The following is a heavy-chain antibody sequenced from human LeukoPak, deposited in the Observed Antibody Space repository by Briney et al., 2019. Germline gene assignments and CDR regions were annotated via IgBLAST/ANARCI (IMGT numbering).Heavy chain of an antibody. CDR2: ISGSGAST. CDR3: AKDKSGGWVLLRDHDAFDI. Sequence: QPGGSLRLSCAASGFTFSNYAMSWVRQAPGKGLEWVSSISGSGASTYYADSVKGRFTISRDNSKNTLYLQMNSLRAEDTALYYCAKDKSGGWVLLRDHDAFDIWGQGTMVTVSS. J-gene: IGHJ3*02. CDR1: GFTFSNYA. V-gene: IGHV3-23*01. D-gene: IGHD1-26*01.